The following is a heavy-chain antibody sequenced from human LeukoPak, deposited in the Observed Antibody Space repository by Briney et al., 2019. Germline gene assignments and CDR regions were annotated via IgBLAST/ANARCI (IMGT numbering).Heavy chain of an antibody. Sequence: SVKVSCKASGGTFSSYAISWVRQAPGQGLEWMGGIIPIFGTANYAQKFQGRVTITADESTSTAYMELSSLRSKDTAVYYCARDVLRFSSRLYNWFDPWGQGTLVTVSS. D-gene: IGHD3-3*01. CDR3: ARDVLRFSSRLYNWFDP. V-gene: IGHV1-69*13. CDR2: IIPIFGTA. J-gene: IGHJ5*02. CDR1: GGTFSSYA.